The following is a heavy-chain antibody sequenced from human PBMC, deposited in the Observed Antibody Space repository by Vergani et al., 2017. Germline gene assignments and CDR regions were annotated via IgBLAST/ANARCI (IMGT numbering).Heavy chain of an antibody. CDR1: GFTFGDYY. J-gene: IGHJ4*02. CDR3: AGPQGTSAYYYGGFDY. D-gene: IGHD3-22*01. V-gene: IGHV3-7*03. Sequence: EVHLEESGGGLVKPGGSLRLSCVASGFTFGDYYMAWIRLAPGKGLDWVASIKRDGTETFYVDSVKGRFTISRDNSKNTLSLQMNSLTAEDTAIYYCAGPQGTSAYYYGGFDYWGQGILVTVSS. CDR2: IKRDGTET.